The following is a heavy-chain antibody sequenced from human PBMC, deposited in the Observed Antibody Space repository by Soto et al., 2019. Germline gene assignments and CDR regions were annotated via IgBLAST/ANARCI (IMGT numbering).Heavy chain of an antibody. CDR3: ARAPPFTMIGRYARDAFDI. V-gene: IGHV3-30-3*01. Sequence: QVQLVESGGGVVQPGRSLRLSCAASGFTFSSYAMHWVRQAPGKGLEWVAVISYDGSNKYYADSVKGRFTISRDNSKNTLYLQMNSLRAEDTAVYYCARAPPFTMIGRYARDAFDIWGQGTMVTVSS. CDR2: ISYDGSNK. CDR1: GFTFSSYA. D-gene: IGHD3-22*01. J-gene: IGHJ3*02.